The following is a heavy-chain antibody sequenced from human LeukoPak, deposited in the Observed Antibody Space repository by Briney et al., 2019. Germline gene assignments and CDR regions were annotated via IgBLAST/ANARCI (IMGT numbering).Heavy chain of an antibody. CDR1: GLTFSGYW. Sequence: GGSLRLSCAASGLTFSGYWVHWVRQAPGKGLVWVARIGNDESDTIYADAVKGRFTMSRDNAKNTVHLQMNSLRVEDSAVYYCTRDVPHNWFDSWGGGIVVSVSS. J-gene: IGHJ5*01. V-gene: IGHV3-74*01. CDR3: TRDVPHNWFDS. CDR2: IGNDESDT.